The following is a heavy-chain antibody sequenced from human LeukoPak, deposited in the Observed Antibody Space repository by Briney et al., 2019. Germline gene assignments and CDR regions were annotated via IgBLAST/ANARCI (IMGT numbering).Heavy chain of an antibody. D-gene: IGHD3-22*01. CDR1: GGTFSTYA. CDR2: IIPIFGTA. J-gene: IGHJ4*02. CDR3: ARDLSIYYDSSGYYNYFDY. Sequence: ASVKVSCKAFGGTFSTYAISWVRQAPGQGLEWMGGIIPIFGTANYAQKFQGRVTITADKSTSTAYMELSSLRSEDTAVYYCARDLSIYYDSSGYYNYFDYWGQGTLVTVSS. V-gene: IGHV1-69*06.